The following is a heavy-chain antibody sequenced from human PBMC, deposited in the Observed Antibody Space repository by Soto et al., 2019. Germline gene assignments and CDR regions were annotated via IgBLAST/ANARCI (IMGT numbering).Heavy chain of an antibody. CDR3: ATSFGSGSRAFDS. CDR1: GDTFNFYS. Sequence: QVQLVQSGAEVKKPGSSVKVSCKASGDTFNFYSINWVRQAPGLGLEWMGRFNPILSLSNSELKLQGRVTLTADKSTSTAYMVMSSVRSEDSAIYYWATSFGSGSRAFDSWGQGALGTSSP. J-gene: IGHJ4*02. CDR2: FNPILSLS. D-gene: IGHD3-10*01. V-gene: IGHV1-69*02.